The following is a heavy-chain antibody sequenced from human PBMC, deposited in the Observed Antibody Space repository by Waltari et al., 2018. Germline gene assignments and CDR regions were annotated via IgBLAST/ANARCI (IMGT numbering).Heavy chain of an antibody. J-gene: IGHJ3*02. Sequence: QLQLQESGPGLVKPSETLSLTCTVSGGSISTSSYYWGWIRQPPGKGLEWIGSIYYSGSTYYNPSLKSRVTISVDTSKNQFSLKLSSVTAADTAVYYCARSLRRVVVPAAIRVYDAFDIWGQGTMVTVSS. V-gene: IGHV4-39*07. CDR3: ARSLRRVVVPAAIRVYDAFDI. CDR2: IYYSGST. D-gene: IGHD2-2*02. CDR1: GGSISTSSYY.